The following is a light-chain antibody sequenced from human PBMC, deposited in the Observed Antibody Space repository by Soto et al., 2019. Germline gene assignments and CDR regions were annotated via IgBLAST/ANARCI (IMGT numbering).Light chain of an antibody. CDR2: WAS. J-gene: IGKJ1*01. Sequence: DIVMTQSPDSLAVSLGERATINCKSSQSVLYSSNHKNYLAWSQQKPGQPPKLLIYWASTRESGVPDRFSGSGSGTDFTLTISSLQAEDVAVYYCQQYYSTPGPFGQGTKVEIK. CDR3: QQYYSTPGP. CDR1: QSVLYSSNHKNY. V-gene: IGKV4-1*01.